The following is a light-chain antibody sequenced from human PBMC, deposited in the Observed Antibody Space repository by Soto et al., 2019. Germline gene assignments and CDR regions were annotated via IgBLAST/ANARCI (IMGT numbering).Light chain of an antibody. Sequence: IMMTPSPATLSVSPGERVTLSCRTSHSVNSHVAWYQQKPGQAPRLLLYGASTRATGIPVRFSGSGFGTEFTLTISSLQSEDFAVYYCQQYKNWPLFGQGTRLEIK. V-gene: IGKV3-15*01. CDR2: GAS. CDR3: QQYKNWPL. J-gene: IGKJ5*01. CDR1: HSVNSH.